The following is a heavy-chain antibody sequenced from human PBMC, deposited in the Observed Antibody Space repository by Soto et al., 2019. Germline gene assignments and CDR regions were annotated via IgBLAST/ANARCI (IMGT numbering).Heavy chain of an antibody. CDR1: GYTLTELS. Sequence: ASVKVSCKVSGYTLTELSMHWVRQAPGKGLEWMGGFDPEDGETIYAQKFQGRVTMTEDTSTDTAYMELSSLRSEDTAVYYCATGLLSSGYYLYYFDFWGQGTLGTVS. J-gene: IGHJ4*02. CDR2: FDPEDGET. D-gene: IGHD3-22*01. CDR3: ATGLLSSGYYLYYFDF. V-gene: IGHV1-24*01.